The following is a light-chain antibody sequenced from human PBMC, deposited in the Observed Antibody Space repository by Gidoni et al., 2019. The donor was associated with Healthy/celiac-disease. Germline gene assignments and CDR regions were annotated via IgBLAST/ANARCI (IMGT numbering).Light chain of an antibody. CDR2: WAS. CDR1: QSVLYSSNNKNY. J-gene: IGKJ1*01. CDR3: QHLGT. Sequence: DIVMTQPPDSLAVSLGERATINCKSSQSVLYSSNNKNYLAWYQQKPGQPPKLLIYWASTRESGVPYRFSGSGSGTDFTLTISSLQAEDVAVYYCQHLGTFGQGTKVEIK. V-gene: IGKV4-1*01.